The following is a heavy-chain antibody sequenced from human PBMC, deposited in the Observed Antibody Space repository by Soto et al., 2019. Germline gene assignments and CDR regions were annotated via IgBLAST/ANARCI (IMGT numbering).Heavy chain of an antibody. Sequence: SVKVSCKASGGTFSSYAISWVRQAPGQGLEWMGGIIPIFGTANSVKGRFTISRDNSKNTLYLQMNNLRPEDTAVYYCAKDWATLVAGRFFDSWGQGTPVTVSS. CDR2: IIPIFGTA. D-gene: IGHD5-12*01. J-gene: IGHJ4*02. CDR1: GGTFSSYA. CDR3: AKDWATLVAGRFFDS. V-gene: IGHV1-69*05.